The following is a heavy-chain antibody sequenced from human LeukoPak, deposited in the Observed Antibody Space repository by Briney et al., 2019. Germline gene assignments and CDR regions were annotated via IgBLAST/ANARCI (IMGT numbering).Heavy chain of an antibody. Sequence: SSETLSLTCAVYGESLNSYYWSWVRQPPGEGLEWIGEIYESGTTEYNPSLKSRVTISMVPSKQQFSLSLRSVTAAYTAVYYCARGAWATRLGSWGLGTPVIVSS. J-gene: IGHJ4*02. CDR1: GESLNSYY. D-gene: IGHD2-15*01. CDR2: IYESGTT. CDR3: ARGAWATRLGS. V-gene: IGHV4-34*01.